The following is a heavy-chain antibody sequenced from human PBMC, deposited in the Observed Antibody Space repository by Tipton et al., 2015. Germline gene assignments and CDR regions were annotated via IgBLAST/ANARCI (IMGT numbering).Heavy chain of an antibody. CDR2: SNPHSGDT. Sequence: QSGAEVKKPGASVKVSCKASGYTFTGYYMHWVRQAPGQGLEWMGWSNPHSGDTKYAQKFQGRVTMTRDTSISTAYMELSRLRSDDTALYYCARGGMYYYYGLDVWGQGTTVTVSS. D-gene: IGHD2-8*01. CDR3: ARGGMYYYYGLDV. V-gene: IGHV1-2*02. J-gene: IGHJ6*02. CDR1: GYTFTGYY.